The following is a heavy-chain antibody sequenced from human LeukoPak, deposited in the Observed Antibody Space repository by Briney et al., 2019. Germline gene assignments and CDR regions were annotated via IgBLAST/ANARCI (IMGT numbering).Heavy chain of an antibody. J-gene: IGHJ3*02. CDR1: GFTFTSSA. CDR2: IVVGSGNT. CDR3: AADPALGYCSGGSCYPRPDDAFDI. D-gene: IGHD2-15*01. Sequence: ASVKVSCKASGFTFTSSAMQWVRQARGQRLEWIGWIVVGSGNTNYAQKFQERVTITRDMSTSTAYMELSSLRSEDTAVYYCAADPALGYCSGGSCYPRPDDAFDIWGQGTMVTVS. V-gene: IGHV1-58*02.